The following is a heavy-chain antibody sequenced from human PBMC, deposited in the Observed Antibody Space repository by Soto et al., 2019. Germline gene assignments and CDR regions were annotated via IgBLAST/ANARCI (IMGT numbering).Heavy chain of an antibody. D-gene: IGHD3-9*01. J-gene: IGHJ3*02. CDR1: GGTFSSYA. CDR3: TGHDYDILTGQGAEDAFDI. CDR2: IIPIFGTA. Sequence: ASVKVSCKASGGTFSSYAISWVRQAPGQGLEWMGGIIPIFGTANYAQKFQGRVTITADESTSTAYMELSSLRSEDTAVYYCTGHDYDILTGQGAEDAFDIWGQGTMVTVSS. V-gene: IGHV1-69*13.